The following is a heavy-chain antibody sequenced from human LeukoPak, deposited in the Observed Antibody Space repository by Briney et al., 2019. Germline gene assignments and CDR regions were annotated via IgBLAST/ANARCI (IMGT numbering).Heavy chain of an antibody. CDR2: IYYSGST. CDR1: GGPISSYY. Sequence: SETLSLTCTVSGGPISSYYWSWIRQPPGKGLEWIGYIYYSGSTNYNPSLKSRVTISVDTSKNQFSLKLSSVTAADTAVYYCARAGGVDSSGYSLGYWGQGTLVTVSS. D-gene: IGHD3-22*01. J-gene: IGHJ4*02. V-gene: IGHV4-59*01. CDR3: ARAGGVDSSGYSLGY.